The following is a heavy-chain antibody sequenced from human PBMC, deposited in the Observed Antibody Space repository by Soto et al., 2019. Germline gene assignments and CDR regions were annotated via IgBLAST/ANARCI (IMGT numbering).Heavy chain of an antibody. Sequence: QVQLQESGPGLVKPSQTLSLTCTVSGGPISGGGYYWSWIRQFPGKGLEWIGYIYYTGNTYYNPSLKSRVMISVDTSKNQFSLRLSSVTAADTAVYYCARDQEVNYANYAGSDYYYGMDVWGQGITVSVSS. J-gene: IGHJ6*02. CDR1: GGPISGGGYY. CDR3: ARDQEVNYANYAGSDYYYGMDV. CDR2: IYYTGNT. D-gene: IGHD4-17*01. V-gene: IGHV4-31*03.